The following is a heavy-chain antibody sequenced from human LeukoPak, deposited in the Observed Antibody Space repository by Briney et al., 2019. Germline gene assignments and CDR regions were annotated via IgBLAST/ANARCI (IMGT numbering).Heavy chain of an antibody. Sequence: SETLSLTCTVSGGSISSSSYYWGWIRQPPGKGLEWIGEINHSGSTNYNPSLKSRVTISVDTSKNQFSLKLSSVTAADTAVYYCARTYYGSGSPFYWGQGTLVTVSS. J-gene: IGHJ4*02. CDR3: ARTYYGSGSPFY. CDR1: GGSISSSSYY. D-gene: IGHD3-10*01. CDR2: INHSGST. V-gene: IGHV4-39*07.